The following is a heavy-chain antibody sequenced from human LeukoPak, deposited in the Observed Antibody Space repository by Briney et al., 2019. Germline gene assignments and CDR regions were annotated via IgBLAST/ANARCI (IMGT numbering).Heavy chain of an antibody. Sequence: GGSLRLSRAASGFTVSSNYMNWVRQAPGKGLEWVSVIYGGGNIYYADSVKGRFTISRDNSKNTLYLQMNSLRAEDTAVYYCARGAGYNYPYYFDYWGQGTLVTVSS. CDR2: IYGGGNI. D-gene: IGHD5-24*01. V-gene: IGHV3-53*01. CDR3: ARGAGYNYPYYFDY. CDR1: GFTVSSNY. J-gene: IGHJ4*02.